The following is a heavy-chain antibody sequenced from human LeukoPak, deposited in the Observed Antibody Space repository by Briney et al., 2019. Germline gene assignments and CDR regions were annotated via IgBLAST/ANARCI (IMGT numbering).Heavy chain of an antibody. CDR3: AREDQPRGTFDY. CDR2: IKQDGSEK. Sequence: GGSLRLSCASSGFTFSNYWMTWVRQAPGKGLEWVANIKQDGSEKYYVDSVKGRFTISRDNAKNLLYLQMNSLRAEDTALYYCAREDQPRGTFDYWGQGILVTVSS. D-gene: IGHD2-15*01. J-gene: IGHJ4*02. CDR1: GFTFSNYW. V-gene: IGHV3-7*05.